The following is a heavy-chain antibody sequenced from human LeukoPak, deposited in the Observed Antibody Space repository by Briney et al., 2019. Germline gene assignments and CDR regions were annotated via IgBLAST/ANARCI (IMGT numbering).Heavy chain of an antibody. J-gene: IGHJ3*02. V-gene: IGHV4-39*07. CDR1: GASVNSRDSY. CDR2: ITYTATT. Sequence: SETLSLTCSVSGASVNSRDSYWAWVRQSPGKGLEWIRTITYTATTYSNPSLKSRFTLSLDTSKDQFSLNLNSVSAADTAVYYCARMWYAYRTFDIWGQGTMVTVSS. D-gene: IGHD2-15*01. CDR3: ARMWYAYRTFDI.